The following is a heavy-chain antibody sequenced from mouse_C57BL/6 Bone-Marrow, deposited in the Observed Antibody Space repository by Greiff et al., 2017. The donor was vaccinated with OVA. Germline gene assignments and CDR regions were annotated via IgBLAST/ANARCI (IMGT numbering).Heavy chain of an antibody. CDR1: GYAFSSSW. CDR2: IYPGDGDT. CDR3: ARSNYYGSSSYFDY. Sequence: VKLQESGPELVKPGASVKISCKASGYAFSSSWMNWVKQRPGKGLEWIGRIYPGDGDTNYNGKFKGKATLTADKSSSTAYMQLSSLTSEDSAVYFCARSNYYGSSSYFDYWGQGTTLTVSS. J-gene: IGHJ2*01. D-gene: IGHD1-1*01. V-gene: IGHV1-82*01.